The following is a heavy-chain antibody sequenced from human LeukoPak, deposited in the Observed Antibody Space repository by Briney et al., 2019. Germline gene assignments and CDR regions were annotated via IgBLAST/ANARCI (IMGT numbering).Heavy chain of an antibody. Sequence: SETLSLTCTVSGGSISSYYWSWIRQPPGKGLEWIGYIYYSGSTNYNPSLKSRVTISVDTSKNQFSLKLSSVTAADTAVYYCARHASGIWFGGLGARYYFDYWGQGTLVTVSS. D-gene: IGHD3-10*01. CDR3: ARHASGIWFGGLGARYYFDY. V-gene: IGHV4-59*08. CDR1: GGSISSYY. J-gene: IGHJ4*02. CDR2: IYYSGST.